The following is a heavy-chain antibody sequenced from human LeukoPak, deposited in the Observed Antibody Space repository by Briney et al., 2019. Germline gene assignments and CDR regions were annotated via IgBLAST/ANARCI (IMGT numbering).Heavy chain of an antibody. Sequence: SETLSLTCTVSGGSISSYYWSWIRQPAGKGLEWVGRIYTRGSTNYNPSLKRRVTMSVDTSKNQFSLKLSSVTAEDTAVYYCARGPRNCSGGSCYSSWSPYYYGMDVWGQGTTVTVSS. D-gene: IGHD2-15*01. CDR2: IYTRGST. CDR1: GGSISSYY. J-gene: IGHJ6*02. V-gene: IGHV4-4*07. CDR3: ARGPRNCSGGSCYSSWSPYYYGMDV.